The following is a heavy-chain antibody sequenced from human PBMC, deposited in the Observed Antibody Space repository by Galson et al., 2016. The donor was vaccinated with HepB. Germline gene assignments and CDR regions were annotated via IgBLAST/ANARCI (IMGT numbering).Heavy chain of an antibody. J-gene: IGHJ6*02. V-gene: IGHV1-8*02. CDR3: ARGVVCYGDRCTYTGMDV. CDR2: MNPNSGNT. Sequence: SGYSFTNYQINWVRQATGQGPEWLGWMNPNSGNTLYAQKFWGRVTMTSDTSISTAYMELSSLTSEDTAIYYCARGVVCYGDRCTYTGMDVWGQGTTVTVSS. D-gene: IGHD2-21*02. CDR1: GYSFTNYQ.